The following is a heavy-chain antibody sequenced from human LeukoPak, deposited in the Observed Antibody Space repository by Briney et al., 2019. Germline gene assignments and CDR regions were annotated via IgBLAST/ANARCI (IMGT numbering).Heavy chain of an antibody. V-gene: IGHV4-39*07. CDR3: ARDHDYGDYTWFDP. D-gene: IGHD4-17*01. Sequence: SETLSLTCTVSGGSISSSSYYWGWIRQPPGKGLEWIGSIYSGNTYYYPSLKSRVSISIDTSKNQFSLKLSSVTAADTAVYYCARDHDYGDYTWFDPWGQGTLVTVSS. J-gene: IGHJ5*02. CDR2: IYSGNT. CDR1: GGSISSSSYY.